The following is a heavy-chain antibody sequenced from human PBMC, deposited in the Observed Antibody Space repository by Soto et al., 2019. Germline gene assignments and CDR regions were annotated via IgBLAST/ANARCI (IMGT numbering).Heavy chain of an antibody. CDR1: GGSVSSGSYY. CDR3: ARSDFWSGYPPV. CDR2: IYYSGST. J-gene: IGHJ4*02. V-gene: IGHV4-61*01. Sequence: KPSETLSLTCTVSGGSVSSGSYYWSWIRQAPGKGLEWIGYIYYSGSTNYNPSLKSRVTISVDTSKNQFSLKLSSVTAADTAVYYCARSDFWSGYPPVWGQGTLVTVSS. D-gene: IGHD3-3*01.